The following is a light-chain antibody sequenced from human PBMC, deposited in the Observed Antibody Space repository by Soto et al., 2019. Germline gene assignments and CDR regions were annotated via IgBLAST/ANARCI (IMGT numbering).Light chain of an antibody. CDR2: AAS. V-gene: IGKV1-39*01. CDR1: QSISSY. CDR3: KQSYSTHRT. J-gene: IGKJ1*01. Sequence: DIQTTQSPSSLSASVGYRVTITCRASQSISSYLNWYQQKPGKAPKLLIYAASSLQSGVPSRFSGSGSGTDLTLTISSLQPEDFATYYCKQSYSTHRTFGQGTKVDIX.